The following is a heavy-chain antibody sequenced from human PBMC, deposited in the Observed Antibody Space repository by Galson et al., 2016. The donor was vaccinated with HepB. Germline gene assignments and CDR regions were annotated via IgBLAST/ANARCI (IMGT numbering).Heavy chain of an antibody. D-gene: IGHD4-17*01. V-gene: IGHV4-59*01. J-gene: IGHJ6*03. CDR2: ISHSGSS. Sequence: SETLSLTCSVSGGSISTYYWSWIRQPPGKGLEWIGYISHSGSSTNNPSLKSRVTISVDTSGKQFHLDLTSVTAADSAVYYCARAKYGDNEYRGGFYYMDVWGKGTTVIVSS. CDR1: GGSISTYY. CDR3: ARAKYGDNEYRGGFYYMDV.